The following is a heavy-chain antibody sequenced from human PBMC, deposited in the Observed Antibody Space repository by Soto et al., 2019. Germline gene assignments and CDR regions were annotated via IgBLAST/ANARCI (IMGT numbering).Heavy chain of an antibody. Sequence: SETLSLTCTVSGGSISSYYWSWIRQPPGKGLEWIGYIYYSGSTNYNPSLKSRVTISVDTSKNQFSLKLSAVTAADTAVYYCARVPDDYSNSLGYDGADYYYGMDVWGQGTTVTVSS. D-gene: IGHD4-4*01. CDR2: IYYSGST. CDR3: ARVPDDYSNSLGYDGADYYYGMDV. V-gene: IGHV4-59*01. CDR1: GGSISSYY. J-gene: IGHJ6*02.